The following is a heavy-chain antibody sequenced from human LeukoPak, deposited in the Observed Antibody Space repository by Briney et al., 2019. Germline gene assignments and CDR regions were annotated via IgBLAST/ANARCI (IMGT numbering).Heavy chain of an antibody. CDR3: ARDPLTYYYGSGSYSPRGFDY. V-gene: IGHV4-39*07. D-gene: IGHD3-10*01. J-gene: IGHJ4*02. Sequence: NASETLSLTCTVSGGSVSSSGFYWSWIRQPPGKGLEWIGEIYHSGSTNYNPSLKSRVTISVDKSKNQFSLKLSSVTAADTAVYYCARDPLTYYYGSGSYSPRGFDYWGQGTLVTVSS. CDR2: IYHSGST. CDR1: GGSVSSSGFY.